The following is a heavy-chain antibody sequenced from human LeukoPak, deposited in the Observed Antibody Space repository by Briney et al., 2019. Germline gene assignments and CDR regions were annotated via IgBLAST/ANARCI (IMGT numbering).Heavy chain of an antibody. Sequence: GGSLRLSCAASGFTFSSSWMAWVRQAPGQGLEWVANLKQDAYQTFYLESVKGRFTISRDNAKNSLYLYMNSLRVEDTAMYYCARDRRSGLDHWGQGALVTVSS. D-gene: IGHD6-19*01. CDR1: GFTFSSSW. J-gene: IGHJ4*02. CDR2: LKQDAYQT. V-gene: IGHV3-7*03. CDR3: ARDRRSGLDH.